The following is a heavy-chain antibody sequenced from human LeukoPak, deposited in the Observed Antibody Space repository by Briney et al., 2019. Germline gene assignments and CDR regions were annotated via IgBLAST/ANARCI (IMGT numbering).Heavy chain of an antibody. CDR1: GGSIRSRSYY. D-gene: IGHD3-22*01. J-gene: IGHJ3*02. V-gene: IGHV4-39*01. CDR2: ISYSGST. CDR3: AAYDSSGHNAFDI. Sequence: SETLSLTCTDSGGSIRSRSYYWGWIRQPPGKGLEWIGSISYSGSTYYNPSLKSRVTISADTSKNHFSLKLSSVTAADTAVYYCAAYDSSGHNAFDIWAQGTLRTVSS.